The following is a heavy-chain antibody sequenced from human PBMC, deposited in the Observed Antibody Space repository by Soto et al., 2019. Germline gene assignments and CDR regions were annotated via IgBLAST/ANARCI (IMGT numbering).Heavy chain of an antibody. J-gene: IGHJ4*02. CDR2: INHSGST. CDR1: GGSFSGYD. Sequence: PSETLSLTCAVYGGSFSGYDWTWIRQPPGTGLEWIGEINHSGSTNYNPSLKSRVTISVDTSKNQFSLKLSSVTAADTAVYYCARRWGYTFDYWGQGTLVTVSS. D-gene: IGHD5-12*01. CDR3: ARRWGYTFDY. V-gene: IGHV4-34*01.